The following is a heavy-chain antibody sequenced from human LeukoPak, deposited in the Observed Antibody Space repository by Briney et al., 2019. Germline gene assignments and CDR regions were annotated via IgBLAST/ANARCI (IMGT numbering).Heavy chain of an antibody. J-gene: IGHJ6*03. CDR2: IYSSGST. Sequence: PSETLSLTCTVSGGSISSYYWSWIRQPAGKGLEWIGRIYSSGSTNYNPSLKSRVTISVDTSKNQFSLKLSSVTAADTAVYYCARDRGFMVRGSRRGYDDYYYYMDVWGKGTTVTISS. CDR3: ARDRGFMVRGSRRGYDDYYYYMDV. CDR1: GGSISSYY. D-gene: IGHD3-10*01. V-gene: IGHV4-4*07.